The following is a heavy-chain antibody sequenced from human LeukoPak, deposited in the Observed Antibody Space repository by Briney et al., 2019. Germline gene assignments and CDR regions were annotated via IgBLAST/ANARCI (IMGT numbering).Heavy chain of an antibody. V-gene: IGHV4-30-4*08. CDR1: GGSISSGDYY. CDR3: YIAGDAFDI. D-gene: IGHD6-13*01. Sequence: SETLSLTCTVSGGSISSGDYYWSWTRQPPGKGLEWIGYIYYSGSTYYNPSLKSRVTISVDTSKNQFSLKLSSVTAADTAVYYCYIAGDAFDIWGQGTMVTVSS. CDR2: IYYSGST. J-gene: IGHJ3*02.